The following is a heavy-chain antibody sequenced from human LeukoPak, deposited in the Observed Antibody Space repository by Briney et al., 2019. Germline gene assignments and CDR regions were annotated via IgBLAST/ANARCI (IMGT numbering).Heavy chain of an antibody. V-gene: IGHV3-23*01. Sequence: GASLRLSCAASGFTFSYYAMGWVRQAPGKGLEWVSAITGDGSSTYNADSVKGRFTVSRDNSKNTLYLQMNSLRAEDTATYYCAKARIVVVTALDYWGQGTLVIVSS. CDR1: GFTFSYYA. J-gene: IGHJ4*02. CDR3: AKARIVVVTALDY. D-gene: IGHD2-21*02. CDR2: ITGDGSST.